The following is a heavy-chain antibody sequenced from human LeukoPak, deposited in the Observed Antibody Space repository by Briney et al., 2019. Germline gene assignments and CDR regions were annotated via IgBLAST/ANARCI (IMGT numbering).Heavy chain of an antibody. V-gene: IGHV3-43*02. CDR2: ISGDGGST. J-gene: IGHJ4*02. CDR3: AKVLGYYDSSGYYQEGGFDY. D-gene: IGHD3-22*01. Sequence: GGSLRLSCAASGFTFSIYAMHWVRQAPGKGLEWVSLISGDGGSTYYADSVKGRFTISRDNSKNSLYLQMNSLRTEDTALYYCAKVLGYYDSSGYYQEGGFDYWGQGTLVTVSS. CDR1: GFTFSIYA.